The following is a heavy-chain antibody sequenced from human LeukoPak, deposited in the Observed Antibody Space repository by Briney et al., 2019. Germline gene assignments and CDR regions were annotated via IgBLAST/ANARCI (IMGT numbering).Heavy chain of an antibody. D-gene: IGHD3-16*01. J-gene: IGHJ4*02. CDR1: GFTFSSYE. Sequence: GGSLSLSCAASGFTFSSYEMNWVRQAPGKGLEWVSAISGSGGSTYYADSVKGRFTISRDNSKNTLYLQMNSLRAEDTAVYYCAKEARAGEPFYYFDYWGQGTLVTVSS. CDR2: ISGSGGST. CDR3: AKEARAGEPFYYFDY. V-gene: IGHV3-23*01.